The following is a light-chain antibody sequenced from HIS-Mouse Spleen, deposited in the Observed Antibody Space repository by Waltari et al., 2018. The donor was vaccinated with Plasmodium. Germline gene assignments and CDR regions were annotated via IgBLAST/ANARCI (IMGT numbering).Light chain of an antibody. CDR3: QEDGSSPYT. CDR2: GAS. Sequence: IVLTQSPGTLSLSPGAIATLSCRASQSVSSSYLAWYQQKPGQAPRRLIYGASSRATGIPDRFSGSGSGTDFTLTISRLEHEDIAVYYCQEDGSSPYTFGQGTKLEIK. V-gene: IGKV3-20*01. CDR1: QSVSSSY. J-gene: IGKJ2*01.